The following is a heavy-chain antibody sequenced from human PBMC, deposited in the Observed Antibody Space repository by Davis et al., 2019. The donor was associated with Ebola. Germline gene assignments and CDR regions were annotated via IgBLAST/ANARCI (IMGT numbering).Heavy chain of an antibody. CDR3: ARDSVAYYDFWSGYRMSNWFDP. J-gene: IGHJ5*02. Sequence: GESLKISCAASGFTFSDYYMSWIRQAPGKGLEWVSYISSSGSTIYYADSVKGRFTISRDNAKNSLYLQMNSLRAEDTAVYYCARDSVAYYDFWSGYRMSNWFDPWGQGTLVTVSS. D-gene: IGHD3-3*01. V-gene: IGHV3-11*01. CDR1: GFTFSDYY. CDR2: ISSSGSTI.